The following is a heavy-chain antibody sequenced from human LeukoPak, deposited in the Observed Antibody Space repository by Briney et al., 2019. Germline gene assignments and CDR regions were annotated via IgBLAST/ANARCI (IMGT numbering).Heavy chain of an antibody. Sequence: SSETLSLTCTVSGGSISSYYWIWIRQPPGKGLEWIGYIYYSGSTNYNPSLKSRVTISVDTSKNQFSLKLTSVTAADTAVYFCARGGYYGSGNDFRFDPWGQGTLVTVSS. D-gene: IGHD3-10*01. CDR2: IYYSGST. J-gene: IGHJ5*02. CDR3: ARGGYYGSGNDFRFDP. CDR1: GGSISSYY. V-gene: IGHV4-59*01.